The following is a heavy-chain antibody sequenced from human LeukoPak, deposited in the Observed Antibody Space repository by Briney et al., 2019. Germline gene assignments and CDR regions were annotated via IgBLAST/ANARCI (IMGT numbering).Heavy chain of an antibody. CDR3: ARDSGSYLQPTDF. J-gene: IGHJ4*01. CDR1: GFTFSNHA. D-gene: IGHD1-26*01. Sequence: PGGSLRLSCTASGFTFSNHAMTWVRQAPGKGLEWVSALSGGGGSTYYADSVKGRFTISRDNSKNTLYLQMNSLRADDTALYHCARDSGSYLQPTDFWGYGTLVTVSS. V-gene: IGHV3-23*01. CDR2: LSGGGGST.